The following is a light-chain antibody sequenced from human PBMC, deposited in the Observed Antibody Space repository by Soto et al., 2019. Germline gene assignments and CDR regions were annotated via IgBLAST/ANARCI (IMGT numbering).Light chain of an antibody. CDR2: ATS. CDR3: QQYGSSGT. V-gene: IGKV1-39*01. J-gene: IGKJ1*01. CDR1: QSISTY. Sequence: DIQMTQSPSSLSASVGDRVTIACRASQSISTYLIWYQQKPGKAPKLLIYATSSLQSGVPSRFSGSGSGTDFTLTISRLEPEDFAVYYCQQYGSSGTFGQGTKV.